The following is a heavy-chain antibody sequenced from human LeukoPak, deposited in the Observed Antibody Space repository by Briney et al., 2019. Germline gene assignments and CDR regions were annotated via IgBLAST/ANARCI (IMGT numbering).Heavy chain of an antibody. CDR3: ARDERSGYDPPGDY. CDR2: IIPILGIA. Sequence: SVKVSCKASGGTFSSYAISWVRQAPGQGLEWMGRIIPILGIANYAQKFQGRVTITADKSTSTAYMELSSLRSEDTAVYYCARDERSGYDPPGDYWGQGTLVTVSS. D-gene: IGHD5-12*01. V-gene: IGHV1-69*04. CDR1: GGTFSSYA. J-gene: IGHJ4*02.